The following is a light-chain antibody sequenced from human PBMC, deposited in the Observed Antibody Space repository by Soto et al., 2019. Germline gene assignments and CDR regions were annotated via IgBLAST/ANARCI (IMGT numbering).Light chain of an antibody. V-gene: IGKV3-20*01. J-gene: IGKJ4*01. CDR1: QSVSNRF. CDR2: GAS. Sequence: EIVLTQSPGTLSLSPGERATLSCRASQSVSNRFLAWYRQKDGQAPRLLIYGASSRATGIPDRFSGTGSGTDFTLTITRLEPEDFAVYYCQQYGGSPLVTFGGGTKVEI. CDR3: QQYGGSPLVT.